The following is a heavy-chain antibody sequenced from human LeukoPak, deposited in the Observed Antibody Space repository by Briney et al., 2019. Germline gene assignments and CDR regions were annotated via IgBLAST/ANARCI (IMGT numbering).Heavy chain of an antibody. Sequence: PSENLSLTCTVSGGSISSYYWSWIRQPPGKGLEWIGYIYHSVDTKYNASLKSRVTISVDTSKSQFSLKLSSVTAADTAVYYCARGGPNSSGWRIDYWGQGTLVTVSS. J-gene: IGHJ4*02. D-gene: IGHD6-19*01. CDR1: GGSISSYY. CDR2: IYHSVDT. V-gene: IGHV4-59*01. CDR3: ARGGPNSSGWRIDY.